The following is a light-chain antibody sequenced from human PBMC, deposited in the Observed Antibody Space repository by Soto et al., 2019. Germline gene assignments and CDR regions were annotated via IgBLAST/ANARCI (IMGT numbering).Light chain of an antibody. Sequence: QSALTQPPSASGSPGQSVTISCTGTSSDVGGYNYVSWYQQHPGKAPKLMIYEVSERPSGVPDRFSGSKSGNTASLTVSGLQAEDEADYYCTSYAGSTLYVFGTGTKVTVL. CDR2: EVS. CDR1: SSDVGGYNY. CDR3: TSYAGSTLYV. V-gene: IGLV2-8*01. J-gene: IGLJ1*01.